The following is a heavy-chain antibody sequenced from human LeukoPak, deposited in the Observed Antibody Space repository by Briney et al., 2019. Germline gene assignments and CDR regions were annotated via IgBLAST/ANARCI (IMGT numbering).Heavy chain of an antibody. V-gene: IGHV1-18*01. CDR3: ARSKISSGGAFDI. D-gene: IGHD6-25*01. CDR1: GYTFTSYG. Sequence: GASVKVSCKASGYTFTSYGISWVRQAPGQGLEWMGWISAYNGNTNYAQKFQGRVTMTRNTSISTAYMELSSLRSEDTAVYYCARSKISSGGAFDIWGQGTMVTVSS. CDR2: ISAYNGNT. J-gene: IGHJ3*02.